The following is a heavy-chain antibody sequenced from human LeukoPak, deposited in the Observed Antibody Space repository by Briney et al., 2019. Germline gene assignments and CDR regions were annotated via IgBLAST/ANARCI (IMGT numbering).Heavy chain of an antibody. CDR1: GFTFSSYE. CDR2: ISSSGSTI. Sequence: PGGSLSLSCAASGFTFSSYEMNWVRQAPGKGLEWVSYISSSGSTIYYADSVKGRFTISRDNAKISLYMQMNSLRADATAVSYCASRKVPYGYCSGGSCYEFDYWGQGTLVTVSS. CDR3: ASRKVPYGYCSGGSCYEFDY. V-gene: IGHV3-48*03. J-gene: IGHJ4*02. D-gene: IGHD2-15*01.